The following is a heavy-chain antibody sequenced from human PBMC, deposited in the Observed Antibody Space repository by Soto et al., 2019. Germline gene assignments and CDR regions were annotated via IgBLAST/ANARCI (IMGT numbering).Heavy chain of an antibody. CDR1: GFTFSSYA. Sequence: QPGGSLRLSCAASGFTFSSYAMHWVRQAPGKGLEWVAVISYDGSNKYYADSVKGRFTISRDNSKNTLYLQMNSLRAEDTAVYYCARGLGYFGPLDYWGQGTLVTVSS. CDR3: ARGLGYFGPLDY. V-gene: IGHV3-30-3*01. J-gene: IGHJ4*02. CDR2: ISYDGSNK. D-gene: IGHD3-9*01.